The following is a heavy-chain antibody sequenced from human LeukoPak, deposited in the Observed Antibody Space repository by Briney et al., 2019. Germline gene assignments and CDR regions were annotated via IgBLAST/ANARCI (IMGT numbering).Heavy chain of an antibody. CDR3: TTAGVYGSGSSYYGMDV. CDR1: GFTFSNAW. Sequence: GGSLRLSCAASGFTFSNAWMSWVRQAPGKGLEWVGRIKSKTDGGTTDYAAPVKGRFTISRDDSKNTLYLQMNSLKTEDTAVYYCTTAGVYGSGSSYYGMDVWGQGTTVTVSS. V-gene: IGHV3-15*01. CDR2: IKSKTDGGTT. D-gene: IGHD3-10*01. J-gene: IGHJ6*02.